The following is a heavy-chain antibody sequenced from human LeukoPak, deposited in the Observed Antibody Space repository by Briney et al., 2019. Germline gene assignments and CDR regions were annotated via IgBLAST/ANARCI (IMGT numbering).Heavy chain of an antibody. V-gene: IGHV4-39*07. CDR3: ARGLAAAGTFDY. CDR1: GGSISSSSYY. D-gene: IGHD6-13*01. J-gene: IGHJ4*02. Sequence: SETLSLTCTVSGGSISSSSYYWGWIRQPPGKGLEWIGEINHSGSTNYNPSLKSRVTISVDTSKNQFSLKLSSVTAADTAVYYCARGLAAAGTFDYWGQGTLVTVSS. CDR2: INHSGST.